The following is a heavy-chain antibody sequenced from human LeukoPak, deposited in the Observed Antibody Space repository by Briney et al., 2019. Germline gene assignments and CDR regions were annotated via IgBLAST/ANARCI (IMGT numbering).Heavy chain of an antibody. J-gene: IGHJ3*02. CDR3: ARQDTKPGAFDI. V-gene: IGHV4-34*01. CDR2: INHSGST. CDR1: GGSFSGYY. Sequence: PSETLSLTCAVYGGSFSGYYWSWIRQPPGKGLEWIGEINHSGSTNYNPSLKSRVTISVDTSKNQFSLKLSSVTAADTAVYYCARQDTKPGAFDIWGQGTMVTVSS. D-gene: IGHD2-15*01.